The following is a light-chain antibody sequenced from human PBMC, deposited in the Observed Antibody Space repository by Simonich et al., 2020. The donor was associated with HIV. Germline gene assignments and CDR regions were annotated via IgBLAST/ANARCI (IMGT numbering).Light chain of an antibody. CDR1: QSISSY. CDR2: AAS. J-gene: IGKJ2*01. V-gene: IGKV1-39*01. CDR3: QQSYSTPRT. Sequence: DIQMTQSPSSLSASVEDRVTITCRASQSISSYLNWYQQKQGKAPKLLIYAASSLQSWVPSRFSGSGSGTDFTLTISSLQPEDFATYYCQQSYSTPRTFGQGTKLEIK.